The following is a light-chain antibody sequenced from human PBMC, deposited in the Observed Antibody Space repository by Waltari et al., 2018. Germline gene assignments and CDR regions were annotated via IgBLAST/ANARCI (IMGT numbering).Light chain of an antibody. V-gene: IGLV1-44*01. J-gene: IGLJ3*02. Sequence: QSLLTQPPSASGTPGQRVTISCPGIHSHNQPTTLNWYRQLPGAAPKLLIYSYNPRPTGVPDRFSGSKSGTSASLAISGLQSDDDGDYYCAAWDFRLNVWVFGGGTKLTVL. CDR2: SYN. CDR1: HSHNQPTT. CDR3: AAWDFRLNVWV.